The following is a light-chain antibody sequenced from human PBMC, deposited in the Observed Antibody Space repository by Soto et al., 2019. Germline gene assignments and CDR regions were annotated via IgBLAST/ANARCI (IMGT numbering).Light chain of an antibody. CDR1: QSVSSN. CDR2: GAS. CDR3: QQYGSSPPT. V-gene: IGKV3-15*01. J-gene: IGKJ1*01. Sequence: EIVMTQSPATLSVSPGERATLSCRASQSVSSNLAWYQQKPGQAHRLLMYGASTRATGIPARFSGSGSGTDFTLTINRLEPEDFALYYCQQYGSSPPTFGQGTKVDIK.